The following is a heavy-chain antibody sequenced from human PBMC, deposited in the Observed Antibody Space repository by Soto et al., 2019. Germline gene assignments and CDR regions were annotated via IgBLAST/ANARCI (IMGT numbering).Heavy chain of an antibody. V-gene: IGHV3-21*01. Sequence: GALRLLCSSSGLTYGAYIMSSACQAPGKGREWVADMSSRGTYLCDADAVKGRVAVPRDNAYNSLYLQMNSLITEDAAVYYCARHLHLEDYSLGYWGQGTRVTLAS. CDR2: MSSRGTYL. CDR3: ARHLHLEDYSLGY. D-gene: IGHD2-15*01. CDR1: GLTYGAYI. J-gene: IGHJ4*02.